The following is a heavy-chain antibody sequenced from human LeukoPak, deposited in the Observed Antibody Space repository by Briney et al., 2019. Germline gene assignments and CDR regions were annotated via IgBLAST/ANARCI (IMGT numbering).Heavy chain of an antibody. Sequence: PGGSLRLSCAASGFTFSTYWMNWVRQAPGTGLEWVANIKQDGSEKYYVDSVKGRFTISRDNAKNSLYLQMNSLRAEDTAVYYCAKEENDAFDIWGQGTMVTVSS. CDR3: AKEENDAFDI. CDR2: IKQDGSEK. J-gene: IGHJ3*02. V-gene: IGHV3-7*01. CDR1: GFTFSTYW.